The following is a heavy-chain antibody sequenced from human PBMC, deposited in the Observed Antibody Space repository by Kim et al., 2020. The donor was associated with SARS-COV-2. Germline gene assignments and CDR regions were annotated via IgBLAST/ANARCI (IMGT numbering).Heavy chain of an antibody. D-gene: IGHD3-22*01. J-gene: IGHJ6*02. V-gene: IGHV4-34*01. CDR3: ARGLSSITMMVLVFTGGICGMDV. CDR2: INHSGSA. CDR1: GGSFSGYY. Sequence: SETLSLTCAVYGGSFSGYYWTWIRQLPGKGLEWIGEINHSGSANYNPSLKSRVTLSLDTSKNQFSLKLSSVTAADTAVYYCARGLSSITMMVLVFTGGICGMDVWGQGTTVTVSS.